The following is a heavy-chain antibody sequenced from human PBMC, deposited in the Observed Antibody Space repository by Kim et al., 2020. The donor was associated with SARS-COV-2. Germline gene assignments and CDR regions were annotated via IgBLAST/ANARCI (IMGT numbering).Heavy chain of an antibody. CDR3: TRVYEYSSSSGWFDP. D-gene: IGHD6-6*01. CDR2: IRSKAYGGTT. V-gene: IGHV3-49*03. Sequence: GGSLRLSCTASGFTFGDYAMSWFRQAPGKGLEWVGFIRSKAYGGTTEYAASVKGGFTISRDDSKSIAYLQMNSLKTEDTAVYYCTRVYEYSSSSGWFDPWGQGTLVTVSS. CDR1: GFTFGDYA. J-gene: IGHJ5*02.